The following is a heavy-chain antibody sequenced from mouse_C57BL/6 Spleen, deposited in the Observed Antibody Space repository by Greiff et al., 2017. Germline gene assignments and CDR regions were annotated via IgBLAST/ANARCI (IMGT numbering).Heavy chain of an antibody. Sequence: VQLQQSGPELVKPGASVKISCKASGYSFTGYDMNWVKQSPEKSLEWIGEINPSTGGTSYNQKFKAKATLTGDKSSSTAYMQLKGLTSEDSAVYYCARGNINYVFDDWGQGTTLTVSS. CDR2: INPSTGGT. D-gene: IGHD2-5*01. V-gene: IGHV1-42*01. CDR1: GYSFTGYD. J-gene: IGHJ2*01. CDR3: ARGNINYVFDD.